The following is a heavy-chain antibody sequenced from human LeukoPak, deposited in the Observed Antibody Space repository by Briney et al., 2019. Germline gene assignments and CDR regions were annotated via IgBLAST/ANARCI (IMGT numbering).Heavy chain of an antibody. CDR2: ISLYNGET. CDR3: ARDSLSLLEWLPDDY. V-gene: IGHV1-18*01. D-gene: IGHD3-3*01. CDR1: GYTFSHYA. Sequence: ASVKVSCKASGYTFSHYAISWVRQAPGQGLEWMGWISLYNGETNYAQKVQGRVTMTGDTSTSTAYMELRSLTSDDTAVYYCARDSLSLLEWLPDDYWGQGTLVTVSA. J-gene: IGHJ4*02.